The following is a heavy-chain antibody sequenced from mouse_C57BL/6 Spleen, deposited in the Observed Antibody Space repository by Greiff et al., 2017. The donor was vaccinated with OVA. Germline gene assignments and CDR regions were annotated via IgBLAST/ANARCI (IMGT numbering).Heavy chain of an antibody. V-gene: IGHV1-26*01. CDR2: INPNNGGT. CDR1: GYTFTDYY. Sequence: EVQLQQSGPELVKPGASVKISCKASGYTFTDYYMNWVKQSHGKSLEWIGDINPNNGGTSYNQKFKGKATLTVDKSSSTAYMELRSLTSEDSADYYCARQLYYAMDYWGQGTSVTVSS. CDR3: ARQLYYAMDY. D-gene: IGHD4-1*02. J-gene: IGHJ4*01.